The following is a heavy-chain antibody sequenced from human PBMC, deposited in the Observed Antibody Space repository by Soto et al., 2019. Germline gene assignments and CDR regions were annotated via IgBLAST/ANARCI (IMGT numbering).Heavy chain of an antibody. J-gene: IGHJ4*02. V-gene: IGHV1-18*04. CDR3: ARDTVDIVATTLYYFDY. D-gene: IGHD5-12*01. CDR1: GYTFTSYG. Sequence: ASVKVSCKASGYTFTSYGISWVRQAPGQGLEWMGWISAYNGNTNYAQKLQGRVTMTTDTSTSTAYMELRSLRSDDTAVYYCARDTVDIVATTLYYFDYRGQGTLVTVSS. CDR2: ISAYNGNT.